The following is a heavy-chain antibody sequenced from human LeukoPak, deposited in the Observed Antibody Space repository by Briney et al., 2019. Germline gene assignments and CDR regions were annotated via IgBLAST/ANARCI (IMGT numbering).Heavy chain of an antibody. V-gene: IGHV3-23*01. CDR3: AKRYCSGGSCYSFDY. Sequence: GGSLRLSCAASGFTFSSYAMSWVRQAPGKGLEWVSAISGSGGSTYYAVPVKGRFTISRDNSKSTLYLQMDSLGAEDTAVYYCAKRYCSGGSCYSFDYWGQGTLVTVSS. CDR2: ISGSGGST. CDR1: GFTFSSYA. J-gene: IGHJ4*02. D-gene: IGHD2-15*01.